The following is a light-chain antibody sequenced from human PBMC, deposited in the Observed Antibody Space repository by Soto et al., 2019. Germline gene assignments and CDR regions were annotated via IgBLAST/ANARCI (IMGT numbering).Light chain of an antibody. Sequence: DIVMTQSPLSLPVTPGEPASISCRSSQSLLHSNGYNYLDWYLQKPGQSPQLLIYLASNRGSGVPARFSGSGSGTDFTLKISRVEAEDVGVYYCMQSLQTPWTFGQGTKVDI. J-gene: IGKJ1*01. V-gene: IGKV2-28*01. CDR1: QSLLHSNGYNY. CDR3: MQSLQTPWT. CDR2: LAS.